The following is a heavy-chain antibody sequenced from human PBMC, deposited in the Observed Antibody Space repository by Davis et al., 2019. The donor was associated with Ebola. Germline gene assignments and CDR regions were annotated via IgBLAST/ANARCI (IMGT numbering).Heavy chain of an antibody. CDR1: GFTFSRYA. J-gene: IGHJ4*02. CDR2: ITSSGGTT. CDR3: MKVRFYSTWRGGFDA. D-gene: IGHD2/OR15-2a*01. Sequence: GGSLRLSCAASGFTFSRYAMTWARHAPGTGLEWVSAITSSGGTTYYADSVKGRVTTSRDNSKNTLYLQMNSLGDEDTAIYYCMKVRFYSTWRGGFDAWGQGALVTVSS. V-gene: IGHV3-23*01.